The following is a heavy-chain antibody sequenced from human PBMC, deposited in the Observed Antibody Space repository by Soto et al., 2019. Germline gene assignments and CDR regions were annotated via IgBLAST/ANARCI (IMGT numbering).Heavy chain of an antibody. CDR1: GGTISKSF. CDR3: VRDGSKTLRDWFDP. J-gene: IGHJ5*02. V-gene: IGHV4-4*07. CDR2: IYVTGTT. Sequence: KSSETLSLTCSVSGGTISKSFWSWVRKPVGGGLEWMGRIYVTGTTDYNPSLRGRITMSVDVVKKTFSLRLTSVTAADTGVYYCVRDGSKTLRDWFDPWGQGLRVTVSS.